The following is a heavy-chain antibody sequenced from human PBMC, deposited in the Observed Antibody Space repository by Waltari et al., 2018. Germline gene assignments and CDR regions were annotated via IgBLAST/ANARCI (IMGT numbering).Heavy chain of an antibody. J-gene: IGHJ5*02. CDR1: GGSISSSSYY. Sequence: QLQLQESGPGLVKPSETLSLTGTVSGGSISSSSYYWGWIRQPPGKGLEWIGSIYSSRSTAYNPSLKRRVTIPVATSKTQFSLKLRSVTAADTAVYYCARVALSFREGWFDPWGQGTLVTVSS. CDR3: ARVALSFREGWFDP. V-gene: IGHV4-39*07. D-gene: IGHD3-10*01. CDR2: IYSSRST.